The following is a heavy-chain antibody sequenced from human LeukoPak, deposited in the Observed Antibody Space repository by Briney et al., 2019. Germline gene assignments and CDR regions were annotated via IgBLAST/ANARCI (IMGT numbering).Heavy chain of an antibody. D-gene: IGHD1-1*01. CDR3: TTDIISDNWERIFDY. J-gene: IGHJ4*02. CDR2: IKSKADGGTT. CDR1: GFTFTNAW. Sequence: GGSLRLSCAASGFTFTNAWMSWVRQAPGKGLEWVGRIKSKADGGTTDYAAPVKGGFTISSDDSKNTLYLQMNSLKTEDTAVYYCTTDIISDNWERIFDYWGQGTLVTVSS. V-gene: IGHV3-15*01.